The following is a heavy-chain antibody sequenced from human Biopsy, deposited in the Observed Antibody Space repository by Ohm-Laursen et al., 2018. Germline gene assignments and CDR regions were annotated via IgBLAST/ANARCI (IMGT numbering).Heavy chain of an antibody. Sequence: SHTLSLPPAAYGESFNGYYWRWIPQAPGKGLERIGEIHHSGRTNYNPSLKSRVTISVDTSKNQFSLKVRFVSTPSTAVYYCVKGVDCYDPYHYYALDDWGQGTTVTVSS. CDR3: VKGVDCYDPYHYYALDD. CDR2: IHHSGRT. J-gene: IGHJ6*02. V-gene: IGHV4-34*01. CDR1: GESFNGYY. D-gene: IGHD2-21*01.